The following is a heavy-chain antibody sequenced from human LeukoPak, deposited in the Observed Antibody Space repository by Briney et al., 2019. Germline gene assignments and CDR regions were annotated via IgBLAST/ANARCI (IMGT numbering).Heavy chain of an antibody. Sequence: GASVKVSCKASGYTFTSYYMHWVRQAPGQGLEWMGIINPGGGSTSYAQKFQGRVTMTRDMSTSTVYMELSSLRSEDTAVYYCARAGFWSGYYSRDYYYYYYMDVWGKGTTVTVSS. CDR2: INPGGGST. CDR3: ARAGFWSGYYSRDYYYYYYMDV. CDR1: GYTFTSYY. D-gene: IGHD3-3*01. J-gene: IGHJ6*03. V-gene: IGHV1-46*01.